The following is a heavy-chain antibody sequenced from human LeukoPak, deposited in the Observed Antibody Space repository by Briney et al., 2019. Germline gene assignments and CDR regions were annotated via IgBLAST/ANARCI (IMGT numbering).Heavy chain of an antibody. Sequence: GGSLRLSCAASGFTFSSSAMSWVRQAPGKGLEWVSSISGSGGSTYYADSVKGRFTISRDNSKKTLYLQMNSLRADDTAVYYCANRVGSGSYFPLDYWGQGTLVTVSS. CDR3: ANRVGSGSYFPLDY. D-gene: IGHD3-10*01. CDR2: ISGSGGST. CDR1: GFTFSSSA. J-gene: IGHJ4*02. V-gene: IGHV3-23*01.